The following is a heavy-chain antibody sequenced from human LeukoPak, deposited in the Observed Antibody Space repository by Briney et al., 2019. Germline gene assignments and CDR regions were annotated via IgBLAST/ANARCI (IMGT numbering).Heavy chain of an antibody. CDR1: GFTFSSYG. V-gene: IGHV3-30*02. CDR2: IRYDGSNK. Sequence: GGSLRLSCAASGFTFSSYGMHWVRQAPGKGLEWVAFIRYDGSNKYYADSVKGRFTISRDNSKNTLYLQMNSLRAEDTAVYYCARVGATSYGDYDYWGQGTLVTVSS. D-gene: IGHD4-17*01. CDR3: ARVGATSYGDYDY. J-gene: IGHJ4*02.